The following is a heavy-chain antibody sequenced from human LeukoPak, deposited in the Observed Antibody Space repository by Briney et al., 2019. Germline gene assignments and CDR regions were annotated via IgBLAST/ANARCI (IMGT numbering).Heavy chain of an antibody. Sequence: GASVKVSCKASGYTFTSYGISWVRQAPGQGLEWMGWISAYNGSTNYAQKLQGRVTMTTDTSTSTAYMELRSLRSDDTAVYYCARVDLRGLRFLEWSHWDWFDPWGQGTLVTVSS. CDR2: ISAYNGST. D-gene: IGHD3-3*01. CDR1: GYTFTSYG. V-gene: IGHV1-18*01. J-gene: IGHJ5*02. CDR3: ARVDLRGLRFLEWSHWDWFDP.